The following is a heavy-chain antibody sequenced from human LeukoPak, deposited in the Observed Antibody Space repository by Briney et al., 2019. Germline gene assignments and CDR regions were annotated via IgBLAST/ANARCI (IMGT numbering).Heavy chain of an antibody. Sequence: SETLSLTCAVYGGSFSGYYWSWIRQPPGKGLEWIGEINHSGSTNYNPSLKSRVTISVDTSKNQFSLKLSSLRSEDTAVYYCARHYLSAYQWYFDLWGRGTLVTVSS. CDR3: ARHYLSAYQWYFDL. V-gene: IGHV4-34*01. J-gene: IGHJ2*01. D-gene: IGHD3-3*02. CDR1: GGSFSGYY. CDR2: INHSGST.